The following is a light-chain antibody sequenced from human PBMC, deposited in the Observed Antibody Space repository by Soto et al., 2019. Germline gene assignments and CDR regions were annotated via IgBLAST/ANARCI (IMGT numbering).Light chain of an antibody. V-gene: IGLV2-14*01. CDR1: SSDVGGYNY. Sequence: QSVLTQPASVSGSPGQSITISCTGTSSDVGGYNYVSWYQQQSGKAPKLMIHEVSNRPSGVSNRFSGSKSGNTASLTISGLQAEDEADYYCSSYTSSRAYVFGIGTKVTDL. J-gene: IGLJ1*01. CDR2: EVS. CDR3: SSYTSSRAYV.